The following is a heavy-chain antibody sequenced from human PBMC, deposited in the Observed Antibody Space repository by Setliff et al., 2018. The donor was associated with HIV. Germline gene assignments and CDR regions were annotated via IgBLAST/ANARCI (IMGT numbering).Heavy chain of an antibody. J-gene: IGHJ4*02. D-gene: IGHD4-17*01. Sequence: GASVKVSCKTSGYTFTGYYMHWVRQAPGQGLEWMGWINPKSGGTKYAQKFQARVTMTRDTSISTAYMELSRLRSDDMAVYYCARGASSYDYGDYRVLVYWGQGSLVTVSS. CDR3: ARGASSYDYGDYRVLVY. CDR1: GYTFTGYY. V-gene: IGHV1-2*02. CDR2: INPKSGGT.